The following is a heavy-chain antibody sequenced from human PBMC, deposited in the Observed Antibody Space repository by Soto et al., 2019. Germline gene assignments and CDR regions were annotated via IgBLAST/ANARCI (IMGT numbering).Heavy chain of an antibody. CDR1: GYSFATYW. CDR2: IFPADSDT. D-gene: IGHD4-17*01. Sequence: WESLKISCKGSGYSFATYWIGWVRQMPGKGLEWMGIIFPADSDTRYRPSFQGQVTISADKSINTAYLQWNSLKASDTAMYYCAFPYGDSLFGNYWGQGTLVTVSS. V-gene: IGHV5-51*01. CDR3: AFPYGDSLFGNY. J-gene: IGHJ4*02.